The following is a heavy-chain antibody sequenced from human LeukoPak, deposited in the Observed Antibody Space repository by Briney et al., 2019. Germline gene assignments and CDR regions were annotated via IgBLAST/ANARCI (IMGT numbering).Heavy chain of an antibody. J-gene: IGHJ4*02. Sequence: SGGSLRLSCAASGFTFSSYAMSWVRQAPGKGLEWVSAISGSGGSTYYADSVKGRFTISRDNSKNTLYLQMNSLRAEDTAVYYCAKDRSPRIKSDYFDYWGQGTLVTVSS. CDR3: AKDRSPRIKSDYFDY. CDR1: GFTFSSYA. CDR2: ISGSGGST. V-gene: IGHV3-23*01.